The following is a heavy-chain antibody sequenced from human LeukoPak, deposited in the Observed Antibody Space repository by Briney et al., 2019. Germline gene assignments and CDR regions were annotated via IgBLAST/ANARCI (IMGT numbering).Heavy chain of an antibody. CDR1: GLTFSSYA. CDR2: ISYDGSNK. J-gene: IGHJ4*02. D-gene: IGHD1-26*01. V-gene: IGHV3-30-3*01. Sequence: PGGSLRLSCAASGLTFSSYAMHWVRQAPGKGLEWVAVISYDGSNKYYADSVKGRFTISRDNSKNTLYLQMNSLRAEDTAVYYCARDQGSYLSLYYFDYWGQGTLVTVSS. CDR3: ARDQGSYLSLYYFDY.